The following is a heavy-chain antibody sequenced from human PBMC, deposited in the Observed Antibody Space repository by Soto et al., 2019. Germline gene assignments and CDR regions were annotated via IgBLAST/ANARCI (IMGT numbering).Heavy chain of an antibody. Sequence: ASVKVSCKASGDTFSTYAMHWVRQAPGQSLEWMGWLNGGTGQTRYSQKFQDRVIITRDTSASTGYMELSSLTSEDTAVYYCARGKGMEENYFYYGLDIWGQGTTVTVS. CDR1: GDTFSTYA. D-gene: IGHD1-1*01. CDR2: LNGGTGQT. V-gene: IGHV1-3*01. J-gene: IGHJ6*02. CDR3: ARGKGMEENYFYYGLDI.